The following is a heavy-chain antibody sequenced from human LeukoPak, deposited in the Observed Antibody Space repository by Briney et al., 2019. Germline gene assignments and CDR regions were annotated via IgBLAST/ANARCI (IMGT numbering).Heavy chain of an antibody. V-gene: IGHV3-23*01. CDR2: ISGSGGDT. J-gene: IGHJ4*02. CDR3: AKRDPPDRSFDY. CDR1: GFTVSSNY. D-gene: IGHD1-14*01. Sequence: GGSLRLSCAASGFTVSSNYMSWVRQAPGKGLEWVSVISGSGGDTYYTDSVKSRFTISRDNSNNTVYLQMNILRAEDTAIYYCAKRDPPDRSFDYWGQGTLVTVSS.